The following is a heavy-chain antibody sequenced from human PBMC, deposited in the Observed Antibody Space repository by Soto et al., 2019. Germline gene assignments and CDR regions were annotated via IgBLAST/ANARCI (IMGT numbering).Heavy chain of an antibody. D-gene: IGHD1-7*01. CDR1: GNTFAGYW. Sequence: GDSLKISCTGSGNTFAGYWNGWVRQMPGKGLEWMGIIFPGDSDTRYSPSFQGQVTISADKSLNTAYLQWGRRKATDTARYFCARGGFNGTPPDDWGQGTRVTVSS. V-gene: IGHV5-51*01. J-gene: IGHJ4*02. CDR3: ARGGFNGTPPDD. CDR2: IFPGDSDT.